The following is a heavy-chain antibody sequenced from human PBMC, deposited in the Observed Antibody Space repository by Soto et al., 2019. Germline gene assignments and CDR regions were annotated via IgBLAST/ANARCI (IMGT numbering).Heavy chain of an antibody. V-gene: IGHV3-48*02. CDR2: ISTTSSSI. D-gene: IGHD3-3*01. Sequence: GGSLRLSCAASGFTFSSYSMNWVRQAPGKGLEWISYISTTSSSIYYADSVKGRYTISRDNAKNSLFLQMNSLRDEDTAVYYCARKGVAFDYWGQGALVTVSS. CDR3: ARKGVAFDY. CDR1: GFTFSSYS. J-gene: IGHJ4*02.